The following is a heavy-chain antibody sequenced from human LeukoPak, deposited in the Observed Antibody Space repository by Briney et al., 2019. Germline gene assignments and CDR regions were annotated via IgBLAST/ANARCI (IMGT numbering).Heavy chain of an antibody. CDR3: ASGPPFLKYFEY. D-gene: IGHD3-3*01. CDR1: GFTFSTYV. J-gene: IGHJ4*02. V-gene: IGHV3-23*01. Sequence: GGSLRLSCAASGFTFSTYVMNWFRQAPGKGLEGVSTISVCDEYIFYADSVKGRFTISRDDSNNALYLQMHSLRAEDTALYYCASGPPFLKYFEYWGQGTLVTVSS. CDR2: ISVCDEYI.